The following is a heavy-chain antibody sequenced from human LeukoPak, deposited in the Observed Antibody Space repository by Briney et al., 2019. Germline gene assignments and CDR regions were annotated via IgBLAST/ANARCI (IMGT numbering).Heavy chain of an antibody. CDR1: GAPISSRNY. D-gene: IGHD4-11*01. CDR2: FSNGAT. J-gene: IGHJ4*02. Sequence: SETLSLTCAVSGAPISSRNYWGWIRQPPGKGLEWIGTFSNGATYYTPSLKSRVTISIDTSRNEFSLKLSSVTAADTAVYYCARDSNSRRFGYWGQGTLVAVSS. V-gene: IGHV4-38-2*02. CDR3: ARDSNSRRFGY.